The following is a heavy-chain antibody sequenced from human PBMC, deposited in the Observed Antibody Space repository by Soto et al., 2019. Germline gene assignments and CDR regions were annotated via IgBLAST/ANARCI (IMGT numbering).Heavy chain of an antibody. CDR2: ITRDGYNK. Sequence: QPGGSLRLSCAASGFTFSSFAMHWVRQAPGKGLEWVASITRDGYNKYYADSVKSRFTISRDNSKNTLSLQMTALRVEDSSVYYCTKSSGGSSSVGMDYWGPGTLVTVSS. J-gene: IGHJ4*02. CDR3: TKSSGGSSSVGMDY. V-gene: IGHV3-30*04. CDR1: GFTFSSFA. D-gene: IGHD6-6*01.